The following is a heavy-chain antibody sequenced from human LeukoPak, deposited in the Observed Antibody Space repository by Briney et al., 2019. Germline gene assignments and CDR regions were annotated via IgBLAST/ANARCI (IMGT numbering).Heavy chain of an antibody. V-gene: IGHV1-8*01. Sequence: ASVKVSCKASGYTFTSYDINWVRQAIGQGLEWMGWMNPNSGHTGYAQKFQGRVTMTRNTSISTAYMELSSLRSEDTAVYYCARGDLLSFGELLPFDYWGQGTLVTVSS. CDR3: ARGDLLSFGELLPFDY. D-gene: IGHD3-10*01. J-gene: IGHJ4*02. CDR2: MNPNSGHT. CDR1: GYTFTSYD.